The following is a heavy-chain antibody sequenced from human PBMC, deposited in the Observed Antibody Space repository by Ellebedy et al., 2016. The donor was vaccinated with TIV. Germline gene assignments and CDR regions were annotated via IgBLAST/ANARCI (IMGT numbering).Heavy chain of an antibody. D-gene: IGHD6-13*01. J-gene: IGHJ3*01. CDR3: AIDRDYSSSYYMGDGSFDV. V-gene: IGHV3-23*01. CDR1: GFTFSSFA. CDR2: ISGTGDIT. Sequence: GESLKISCAASGFTFSSFAMSWVRQAPGKGLEWVSSISGTGDITYYADSVKGRFTISRDNSKTTLYLQMNSLRAEDTAVYFCAIDRDYSSSYYMGDGSFDVWGQGTMVTVSS.